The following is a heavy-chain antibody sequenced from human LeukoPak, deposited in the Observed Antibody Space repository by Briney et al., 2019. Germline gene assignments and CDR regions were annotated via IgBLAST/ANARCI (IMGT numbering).Heavy chain of an antibody. D-gene: IGHD3-10*01. CDR1: GYTFTSYV. V-gene: IGHV1-18*01. J-gene: IGHJ4*02. Sequence: ASVKVSCKASGYTFTSYVISWVRQAPGQGLEWMGWISAYNGNTNYAQKLQGRVTMTTDTSTSTAYMELRSLRSDDTAVYYCAREPSYYGSGELWGPYYFDYWGQGTLVTVSS. CDR3: AREPSYYGSGELWGPYYFDY. CDR2: ISAYNGNT.